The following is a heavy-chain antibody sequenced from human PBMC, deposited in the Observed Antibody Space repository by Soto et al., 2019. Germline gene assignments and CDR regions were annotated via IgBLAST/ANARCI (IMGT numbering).Heavy chain of an antibody. Sequence: QVQLVQSGAEVKKPGSSVKVSCKASGGTFSSYAISWVRQAPGQGLEWMGGIITIFGIANYAQKFQGRVTITADKTTSSAYIELSNLRDEDTAVYYCSRGTLRYFDWVFSWYYYGMDVWVQGITVTVSS. CDR3: SRGTLRYFDWVFSWYYYGMDV. CDR2: IITIFGIA. D-gene: IGHD3-9*01. V-gene: IGHV1-69*17. J-gene: IGHJ6*02. CDR1: GGTFSSYA.